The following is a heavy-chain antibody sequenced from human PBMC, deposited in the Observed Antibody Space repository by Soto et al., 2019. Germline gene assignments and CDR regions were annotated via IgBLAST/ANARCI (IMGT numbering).Heavy chain of an antibody. CDR2: IYYSGNT. J-gene: IGHJ4*02. CDR3: ARDLKRGSSIMRGVDY. V-gene: IGHV4-39*02. CDR1: GGSISTSSYY. D-gene: IGHD3-16*01. Sequence: QLQLQESGPGLVKPSETLSLTCTVSGGSISTSSYYWVWIRQPPGKGLEWIGNIYYSGNTYYNPSLNSRVPMSVDTSKTQFSLKLTSVTAADAAVYYCARDLKRGSSIMRGVDYWGQGILVTVSS.